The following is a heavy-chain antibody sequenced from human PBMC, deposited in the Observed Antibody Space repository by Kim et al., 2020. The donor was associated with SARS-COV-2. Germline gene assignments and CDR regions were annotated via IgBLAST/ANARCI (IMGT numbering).Heavy chain of an antibody. J-gene: IGHJ3*01. CDR3: ATAVEPTADGPFDL. CDR1: GFTFSDAY. CDR2: IKSETYGGTT. D-gene: IGHD2-21*02. V-gene: IGHV3-15*01. Sequence: GGSLRLSCAASGFTFSDAYMSWIRQAPGKGLEWVGRIKSETYGGTTEYAAPVKGRFTITRDDSKNTLYLQMNSLKTEDTAIYHCATAVEPTADGPFDLWGQGTMVTVSS.